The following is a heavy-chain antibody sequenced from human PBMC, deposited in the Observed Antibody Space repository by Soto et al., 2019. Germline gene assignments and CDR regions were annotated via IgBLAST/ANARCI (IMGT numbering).Heavy chain of an antibody. D-gene: IGHD2-2*01. J-gene: IGHJ4*02. V-gene: IGHV1-8*01. CDR1: GYTFTSYD. CDR3: ARGEYCSSTSCLGFSDY. CDR2: MNPNSGNT. Sequence: ASVKVSCKASGYTFTSYDINWVRQATGQGLEWMGWMNPNSGNTGYAQKFQGRVTMTRNTSMSTAYMELSSMRSEDTAVYYCARGEYCSSTSCLGFSDYWGQGTLVTVSS.